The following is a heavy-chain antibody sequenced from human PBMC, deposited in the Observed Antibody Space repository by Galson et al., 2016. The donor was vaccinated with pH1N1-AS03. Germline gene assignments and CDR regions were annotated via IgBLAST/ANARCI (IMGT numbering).Heavy chain of an antibody. CDR1: GGSINNFY. Sequence: ETLSLTCSVSGGSINNFYWNWIRQSPGKALEWIGFIYSSGRTVYNPSLESRVTISVETSKNQFSLTLNSVTAADTAVYYCARPLRGVYYGSSGYYYWYYDFLGRGTLVTVSS. J-gene: IGHJ2*01. CDR2: IYSSGRT. V-gene: IGHV4-59*08. CDR3: ARPLRGVYYGSSGYYYWYYDF. D-gene: IGHD3-22*01.